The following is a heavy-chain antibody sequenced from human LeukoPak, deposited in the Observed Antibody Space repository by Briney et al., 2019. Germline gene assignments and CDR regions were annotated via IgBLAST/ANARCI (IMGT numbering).Heavy chain of an antibody. V-gene: IGHV4-59*08. CDR1: GGSISSSY. CDR2: IYYTGNT. D-gene: IGHD3-3*01. Sequence: SETLSLTCTVSGGSISSSYWSWIRQPPGKGLEWIGYIYYTGNTNYNPSLKRRVTISVDTPKKELSLKLTSVTAADTAVYYCASQYDFWSFDPWGQGTLVTVSS. CDR3: ASQYDFWSFDP. J-gene: IGHJ5*02.